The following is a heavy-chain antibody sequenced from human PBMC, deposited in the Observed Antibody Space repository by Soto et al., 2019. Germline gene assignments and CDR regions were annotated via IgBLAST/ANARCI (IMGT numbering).Heavy chain of an antibody. V-gene: IGHV6-1*01. J-gene: IGHJ5*02. D-gene: IGHD2-15*01. CDR1: GDSVSSNSAA. CDR2: TYYRSKWYN. CDR3: AREVPTYCSGGSCYERWFDP. Sequence: QTLSLTCAISGDSVSSNSAAWNWIRQSPSRGLEWLGRTYYRSKWYNDYAVSVKSRITINPDTSKNQFSLQLNSVTPEDTAVYYCAREVPTYCSGGSCYERWFDPWGQGTLVTVSS.